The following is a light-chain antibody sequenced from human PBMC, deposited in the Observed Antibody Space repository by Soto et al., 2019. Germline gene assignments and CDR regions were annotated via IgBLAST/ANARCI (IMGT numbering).Light chain of an antibody. V-gene: IGKV1-9*01. CDR1: QGISNY. CDR2: AAS. CDR3: QQYYSYPRT. J-gene: IGKJ1*01. Sequence: IQLTQSPSFLSSSVGDRVTITCRASQGISNYLAWYQQKPGKAPKLLSYAASTLQSGVPSRFSGSGSGTDFTLTISCLKSEDFATYYCQQYYSYPRTFGQGTKVDIK.